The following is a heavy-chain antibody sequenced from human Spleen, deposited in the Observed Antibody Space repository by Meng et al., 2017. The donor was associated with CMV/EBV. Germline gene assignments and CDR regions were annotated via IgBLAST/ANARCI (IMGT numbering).Heavy chain of an antibody. CDR1: GFTFSSHA. Sequence: GESLKISCAASGFTFSSHAMSWVRQGPGKGLEWVSVISGGGGNTYYTDSVKGRFTISRDNSKNTLYLQMNSLRAEDTAVYSCVKVVVPVYYYYGMDVWGQGTTVTVSS. CDR2: ISGGGGNT. J-gene: IGHJ6*02. CDR3: VKVVVPVYYYYGMDV. V-gene: IGHV3-23*01. D-gene: IGHD2-2*01.